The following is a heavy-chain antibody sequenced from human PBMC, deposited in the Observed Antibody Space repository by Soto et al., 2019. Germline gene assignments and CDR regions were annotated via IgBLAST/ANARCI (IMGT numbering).Heavy chain of an antibody. CDR3: ASGGIRYFDWLPDY. J-gene: IGHJ4*02. CDR2: ISAYNGNT. V-gene: IGHV1-18*01. D-gene: IGHD3-9*01. Sequence: EASVKVSCKASGYTFTSYGISWVRQAPGQGLEWMGWISAYNGNTNYAQKLQGRVTMTTDTSTSTAYMELRSLRSDDTAVYYCASGGIRYFDWLPDYWGQGTLVTVSS. CDR1: GYTFTSYG.